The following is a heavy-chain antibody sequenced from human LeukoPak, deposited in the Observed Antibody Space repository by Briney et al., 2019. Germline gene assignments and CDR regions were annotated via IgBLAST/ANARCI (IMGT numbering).Heavy chain of an antibody. J-gene: IGHJ4*02. V-gene: IGHV4-34*01. D-gene: IGHD6-13*01. CDR2: INHSGST. CDR3: ARRLAAAGAFDC. CDR1: GGSFSDYY. Sequence: SETLSLTCAVYGGSFSDYYWSWIPHPPGKGLEWIGEINHSGSTNYNPSLKSRVTISVDTSKNQFSLKLSSVTAADTAVYYCARRLAAAGAFDCGGQGTLVTVSS.